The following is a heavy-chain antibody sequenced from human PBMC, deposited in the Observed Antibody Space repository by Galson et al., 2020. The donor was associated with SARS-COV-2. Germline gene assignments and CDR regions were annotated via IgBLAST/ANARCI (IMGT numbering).Heavy chain of an antibody. CDR2: IYTSGST. D-gene: IGHD3-22*01. V-gene: IGHV4-4*07. Sequence: SETLSLTCTVSGGSISSYYWSWIRQPAGKGLEWIGRIYTSGSTNYNPSLKSRVTMSVDTSKNQFSLKLSSVTAADTAVYYCASFTRQKPQNYYDSSGYSYYYYMDVWGKGTTVTVSS. J-gene: IGHJ6*03. CDR1: GGSISSYY. CDR3: ASFTRQKPQNYYDSSGYSYYYYMDV.